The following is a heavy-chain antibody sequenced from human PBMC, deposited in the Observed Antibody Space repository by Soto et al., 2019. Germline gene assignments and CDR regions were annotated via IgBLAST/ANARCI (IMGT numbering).Heavy chain of an antibody. Sequence: SETLSLTCTVSGGSISSYYWSWIRQPPGKGLEWIGYIYYSGSTNYNPSLKSRVTISVDTSKNQFSLKLSSVTAADTAVYYCARDNNWFDPWGQGTLVTVSS. V-gene: IGHV4-59*01. CDR3: ARDNNWFDP. CDR2: IYYSGST. CDR1: GGSISSYY. J-gene: IGHJ5*02.